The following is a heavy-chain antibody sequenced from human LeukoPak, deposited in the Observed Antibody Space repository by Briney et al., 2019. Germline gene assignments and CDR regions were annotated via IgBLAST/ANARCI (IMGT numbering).Heavy chain of an antibody. CDR1: GYSFSSYW. Sequence: GDSLKISCKGSGYSFSSYWMSWVRQAPGKGLEWVANIKQDGSEKNYVGSLKGRFTISRDNAKKSLYLQMNSLRAEDTAVYFCARSEWGRYDHWGQGTLVTVSS. V-gene: IGHV3-7*05. D-gene: IGHD3-16*01. CDR2: IKQDGSEK. CDR3: ARSEWGRYDH. J-gene: IGHJ4*02.